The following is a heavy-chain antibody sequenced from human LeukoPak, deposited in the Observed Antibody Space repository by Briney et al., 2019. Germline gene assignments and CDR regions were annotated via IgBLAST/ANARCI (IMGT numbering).Heavy chain of an antibody. Sequence: PGGSLRLSCGFSGFTFSNYGMSWVRQAPGKGLEWISGITDSGRSSYFADSVRGRFTISRDKSKNTLYLQMNSLRAEDTALYFCAKDGGGNCYDPIDYWGQGILVTVSS. CDR1: GFTFSNYG. CDR2: ITDSGRSS. V-gene: IGHV3-23*01. D-gene: IGHD2-21*01. J-gene: IGHJ4*02. CDR3: AKDGGGNCYDPIDY.